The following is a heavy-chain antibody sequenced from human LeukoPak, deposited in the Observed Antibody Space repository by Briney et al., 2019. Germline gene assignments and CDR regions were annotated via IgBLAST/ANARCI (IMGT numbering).Heavy chain of an antibody. CDR1: GGSISSSSYY. Sequence: ETLSLTCTVSGGSISSSSYYWGWIRQPPGKELEWIGSIYYSGSTYYNPSLKSRVTISVDTSKNHFSLKLSSVTAADTAVYYCARLYCSGGSCYFGAWWFDPWGQGTLVTVSS. V-gene: IGHV4-39*07. D-gene: IGHD2-15*01. CDR2: IYYSGST. J-gene: IGHJ5*02. CDR3: ARLYCSGGSCYFGAWWFDP.